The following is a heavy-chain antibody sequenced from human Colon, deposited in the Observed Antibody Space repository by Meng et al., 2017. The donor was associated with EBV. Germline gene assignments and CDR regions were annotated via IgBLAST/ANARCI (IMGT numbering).Heavy chain of an antibody. V-gene: IGHV4-39*07. CDR2: ISYGGST. D-gene: IGHD5-18*01. J-gene: IGHJ4*02. Sequence: LQRTGLGPGWGNPSQTLSLACTVSGCSISSCSYSCAWVRQPPGKGLEWIGGISYGGSTSYNPSLKSRVTISIDTSKNQFSLSLTSVTAADTAIYYCARGIQIWHEIDYWGQGTLVTVSS. CDR1: GCSISSCSYS. CDR3: ARGIQIWHEIDY.